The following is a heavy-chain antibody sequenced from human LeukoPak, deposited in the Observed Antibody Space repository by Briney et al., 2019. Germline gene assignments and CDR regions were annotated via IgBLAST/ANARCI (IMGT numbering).Heavy chain of an antibody. CDR3: ARVGQDGYYDFWSGYYYYYYMDV. J-gene: IGHJ6*03. CDR1: GGSISSTNYY. V-gene: IGHV4-39*01. D-gene: IGHD3-3*01. CDR2: IYYSGST. Sequence: PSETLSLTCTVSGGSISSTNYYWGWIRQPPGKGLEWIGNIYYSGSTYYNPSLKSQVTISVDTSKNQFSLKLSSVTAADTAVYYCARVGQDGYYDFWSGYYYYYYMDVWGKGTTVTVSS.